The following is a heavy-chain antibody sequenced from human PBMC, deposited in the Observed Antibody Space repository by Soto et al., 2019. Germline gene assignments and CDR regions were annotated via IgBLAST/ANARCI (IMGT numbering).Heavy chain of an antibody. J-gene: IGHJ4*02. D-gene: IGHD1-26*01. V-gene: IGHV4-31*03. CDR1: GGSIYTGGFY. Sequence: PSETLSLTCTVSGGSIYTGGFYWSWIRQLPGKGLEWLGYIYYTGSTQYTPSLKSRLTISTDTSDNQFSLRLTSVTAADTAVYYCATSIVTSRTRLDYWGQGTLVTVSS. CDR2: IYYTGST. CDR3: ATSIVTSRTRLDY.